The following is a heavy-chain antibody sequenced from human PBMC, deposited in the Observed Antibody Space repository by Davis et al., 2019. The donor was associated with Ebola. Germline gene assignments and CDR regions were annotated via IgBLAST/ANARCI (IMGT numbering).Heavy chain of an antibody. J-gene: IGHJ6*02. CDR1: GFIFRIYD. D-gene: IGHD3-3*01. Sequence: GESLKISCAASGFIFRIYDMHWVRQVPGKGLEWVSSIGTAGDTYYTGSVKGRFTISRENVKNSLYLQMNSLRAGDTAVYYCARAIFGGVSMDFWGQGTTVTVSS. CDR3: ARAIFGGVSMDF. CDR2: IGTAGDT. V-gene: IGHV3-13*01.